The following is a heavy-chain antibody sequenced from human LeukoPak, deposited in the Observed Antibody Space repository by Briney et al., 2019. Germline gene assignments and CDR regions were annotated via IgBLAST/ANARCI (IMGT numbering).Heavy chain of an antibody. CDR3: AGRELRYYYYGMDV. CDR2: ISGSGGST. CDR1: GFTFSSYA. J-gene: IGHJ6*02. D-gene: IGHD1-26*01. Sequence: GGSLRLSCEASGFTFSSYAMSWVRQAPGKGLEWVSAISGSGGSTYYADSVKGRFTISRDNSKNTLYLQMNSLRAEDTAVYYCAGRELRYYYYGMDVWGQGTTVTVSS. V-gene: IGHV3-23*01.